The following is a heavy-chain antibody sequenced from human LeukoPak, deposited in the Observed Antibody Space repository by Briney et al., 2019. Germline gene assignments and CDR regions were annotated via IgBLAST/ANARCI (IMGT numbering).Heavy chain of an antibody. D-gene: IGHD3-3*01. J-gene: IGHJ6*03. V-gene: IGHV4-34*01. CDR2: INHSGST. CDR3: ARVGGITIFGVVIHYYYMDV. Sequence: PSETLSLTCAVYGGSFSGYYWSWIRQPPGKGLEWIGEINHSGSTNYNPSLKSRVTISVDTSKKQFSLKLRSVAAADTAVYYCARVGGITIFGVVIHYYYMDVWGKGTTVTISS. CDR1: GGSFSGYY.